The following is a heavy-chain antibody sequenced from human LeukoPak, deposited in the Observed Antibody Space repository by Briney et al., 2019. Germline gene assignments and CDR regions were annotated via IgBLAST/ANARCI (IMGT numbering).Heavy chain of an antibody. CDR2: INHSGST. D-gene: IGHD2-2*01. CDR1: GGSFSGYY. Sequence: SETLSLTCAVYGGSFSGYYWSWIRQPPGKGLEWIGEINHSGSTNYNPSLKSRVTISVDTSKNQFSLKLSSVTAADTAVYYCARLICSSTSCYYYYYYYMDVRGKGTTVTISS. V-gene: IGHV4-34*01. CDR3: ARLICSSTSCYYYYYYYMDV. J-gene: IGHJ6*03.